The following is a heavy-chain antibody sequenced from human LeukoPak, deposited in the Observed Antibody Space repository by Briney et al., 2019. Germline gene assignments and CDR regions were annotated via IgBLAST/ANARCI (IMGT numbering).Heavy chain of an antibody. V-gene: IGHV3-74*01. CDR1: GFTFSNYW. D-gene: IGHD5-18*01. Sequence: GGSLRLSCAASGFTFSNYWMHWVRQAPGKGLVWVSRLNSDGSSTNYADSVKGRFTISRDNAKNTVYLQMNSLRAEDTAVYYCTRVISGYTYDGLDYWGQGTLVTVSS. J-gene: IGHJ4*02. CDR2: LNSDGSST. CDR3: TRVISGYTYDGLDY.